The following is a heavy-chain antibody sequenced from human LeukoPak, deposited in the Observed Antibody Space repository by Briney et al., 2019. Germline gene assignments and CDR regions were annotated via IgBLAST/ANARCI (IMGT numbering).Heavy chain of an antibody. CDR3: ATSTIFGISAFDY. J-gene: IGHJ4*02. CDR1: GYTFTSYD. D-gene: IGHD3-3*01. CDR2: MNPNNGNT. V-gene: IGHV1-8*01. Sequence: ASVKVSCKASGYTFTSYDINWVRQATGQGLEWMGWMNPNNGNTGYAQKFQGRVTMTRNTPISTAYMELSSLRSEDTAVYYCATSTIFGISAFDYWGQGTLVTVSS.